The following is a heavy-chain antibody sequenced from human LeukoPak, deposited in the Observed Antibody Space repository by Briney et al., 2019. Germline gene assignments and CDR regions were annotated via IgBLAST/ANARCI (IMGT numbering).Heavy chain of an antibody. CDR2: ISWNSGSI. CDR3: ASKWELLH. J-gene: IGHJ4*02. D-gene: IGHD1-26*01. Sequence: PGGSLRLYCTASGFTFDDYAMHWIRQAPGKGLEWVSGISWNSGSIGYADSMKGRFTISRDNAKNSLYLQMNSLRAEDTALYYCASKWELLHWGQGTLVTVSS. V-gene: IGHV3-9*01. CDR1: GFTFDDYA.